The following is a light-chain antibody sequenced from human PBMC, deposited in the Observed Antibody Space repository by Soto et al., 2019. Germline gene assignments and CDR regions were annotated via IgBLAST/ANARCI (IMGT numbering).Light chain of an antibody. J-gene: IGLJ1*01. CDR2: EVT. CDR1: DIGDYDY. V-gene: IGLV2-14*01. Sequence: QSALTQPASVSGSPGQSITISCTGSDIGDYDYVSWYQQHPGKVPKLIIYEVTNRPSGVSNRFSGSKSGNTASLTISGLQSDDEADYYCSSFTTISTYVFGTGTKVT. CDR3: SSFTTISTYV.